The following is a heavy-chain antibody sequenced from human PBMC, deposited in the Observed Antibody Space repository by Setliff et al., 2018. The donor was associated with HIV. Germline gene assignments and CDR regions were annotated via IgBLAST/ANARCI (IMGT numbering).Heavy chain of an antibody. CDR3: ASGGGYLIDH. Sequence: GASVKVSCMASGYTFTSYDINWVRQATGQGLEWVGWMNPNSGNTGYAQKFQGRVTLTRNTSISTAYMELNSLRAEDTAVYYCASGGGYLIDHWGQGMLVTVSS. J-gene: IGHJ4*02. D-gene: IGHD5-12*01. V-gene: IGHV1-8*02. CDR1: GYTFTSYD. CDR2: MNPNSGNT.